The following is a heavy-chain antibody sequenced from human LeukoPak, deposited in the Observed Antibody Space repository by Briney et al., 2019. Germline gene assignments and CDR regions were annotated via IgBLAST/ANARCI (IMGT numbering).Heavy chain of an antibody. V-gene: IGHV4-59*01. CDR2: IYYSGST. D-gene: IGHD5-24*01. Sequence: SETLSLTCTVSSGSISTYFWSWIRQPPGKGLEWIGYIYYSGSTNYNPSLKSRVTISVDTSKNQFSLKLSSVTAADTAVYYCARGAVEMATITPFDYWGQGTLVTVSS. J-gene: IGHJ4*02. CDR1: SGSISTYF. CDR3: ARGAVEMATITPFDY.